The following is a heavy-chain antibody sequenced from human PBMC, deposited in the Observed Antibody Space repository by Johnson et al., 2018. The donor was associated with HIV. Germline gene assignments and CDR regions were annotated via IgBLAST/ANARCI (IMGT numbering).Heavy chain of an antibody. V-gene: IGHV3-NL1*01. D-gene: IGHD3-22*01. J-gene: IGHJ3*02. Sequence: QVQLVESGGGVVQPGGSLRLSCAASGFTFSSYGMHWVRQAPGKGLEWVSSITDSGGSTYYADSVKGRFTISRDNSKNTLYLQMNNLRAEDTAVYYCARDKSYYDSSGYLAPSDAFDIWGQGTMVTVSS. CDR2: ITDSGGST. CDR3: ARDKSYYDSSGYLAPSDAFDI. CDR1: GFTFSSYG.